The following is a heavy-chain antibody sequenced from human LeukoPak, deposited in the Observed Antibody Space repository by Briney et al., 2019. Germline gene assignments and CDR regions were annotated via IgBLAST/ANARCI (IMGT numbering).Heavy chain of an antibody. CDR3: AKDVLLYYDYVWGSYRSTYFDY. V-gene: IGHV3-23*01. CDR1: GFTFSSYA. D-gene: IGHD3-16*02. CDR2: ISGSGGST. J-gene: IGHJ4*02. Sequence: GGSLRLSCAASGFTFSSYAMSWVRQAPGKGLEWVSAISGSGGSTYYADSVKGRLTISRDNSKNTLYLQMNSLRAEDTAVYYCAKDVLLYYDYVWGSYRSTYFDYWGQGTLVTVSS.